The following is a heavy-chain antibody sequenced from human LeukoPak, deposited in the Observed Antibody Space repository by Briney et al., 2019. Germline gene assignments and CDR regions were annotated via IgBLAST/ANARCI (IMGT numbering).Heavy chain of an antibody. J-gene: IGHJ4*02. CDR2: MNPNNGNA. D-gene: IGHD6-19*01. Sequence: ASVKVSCKASGYTFTNYDINWVRQTTGQGLEWMGWMNPNNGNAGYAQKFQDKVTMTRNTSISTAYMELSSLRSEDTAVYYCARGRKYSSGWYGIYWGQGTLVTVSS. V-gene: IGHV1-8*01. CDR3: ARGRKYSSGWYGIY. CDR1: GYTFTNYD.